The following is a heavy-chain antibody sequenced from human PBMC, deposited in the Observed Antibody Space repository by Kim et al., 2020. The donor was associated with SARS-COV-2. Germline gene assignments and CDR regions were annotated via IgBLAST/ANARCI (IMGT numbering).Heavy chain of an antibody. CDR3: ARHNQRGADYYMDV. CDR1: GGSISSTNYF. J-gene: IGHJ6*03. Sequence: SETLSLTCTVSGGSISSTNYFWGWIRQPPGKGLEWIGSIYYRGSTYYNPSLKSRVTMSVDTSKNQFSLKLSSATAADTAVYYCARHNQRGADYYMDVWGKGTTVTVSS. V-gene: IGHV4-39*01. CDR2: IYYRGST. D-gene: IGHD3-16*01.